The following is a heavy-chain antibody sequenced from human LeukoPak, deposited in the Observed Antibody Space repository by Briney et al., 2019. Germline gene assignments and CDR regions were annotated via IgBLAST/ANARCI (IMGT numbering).Heavy chain of an antibody. CDR1: GYTFTSYY. Sequence: ASVNVSCKASGYTFTSYYMHWVRQAPGQGLEWMGIINPSGGSTSYAQKFQGRVTMTRDTSTSTAYMELRSLRSDDTAVYYCARDRDILTGYYPDAFDIWGQGTMVTVSS. D-gene: IGHD3-9*01. CDR3: ARDRDILTGYYPDAFDI. CDR2: INPSGGST. J-gene: IGHJ3*02. V-gene: IGHV1-46*01.